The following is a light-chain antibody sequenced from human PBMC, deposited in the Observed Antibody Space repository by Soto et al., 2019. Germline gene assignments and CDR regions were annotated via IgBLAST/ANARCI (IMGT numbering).Light chain of an antibody. Sequence: DIQMTQSPSSLSASVGDRVTITCRASQSISRYLNWYQQKPGKAPKLLIYTASSLQSGVPSRFSGSGSGTDFTLTISSLHPEDFATYYCQQSYSTISWTFGQGTKVDIK. CDR3: QQSYSTISWT. J-gene: IGKJ1*01. CDR2: TAS. V-gene: IGKV1-39*01. CDR1: QSISRY.